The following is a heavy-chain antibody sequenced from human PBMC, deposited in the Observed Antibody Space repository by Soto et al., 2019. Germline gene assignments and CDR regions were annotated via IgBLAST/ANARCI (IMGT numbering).Heavy chain of an antibody. V-gene: IGHV5-10-1*01. CDR3: ARGPWPTNRTAMANYY. D-gene: IGHD5-18*01. CDR1: GYSFTSYC. Sequence: EVQLVQSGAEVKKPGESLRISCKGSGYSFTSYCISWVRQMQGQGLEWLGRIDPSDSYTNYCPSFKCHVTISAAKSISTAYLQWSTRKASDTAMSYCARGPWPTNRTAMANYYCGHGTLVAVSS. J-gene: IGHJ4*01. CDR2: IDPSDSYT.